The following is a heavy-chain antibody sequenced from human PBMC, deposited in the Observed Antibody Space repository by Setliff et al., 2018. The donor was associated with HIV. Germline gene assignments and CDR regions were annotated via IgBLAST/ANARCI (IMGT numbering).Heavy chain of an antibody. J-gene: IGHJ5*02. CDR1: GGSISSYY. CDR2: IYYSGST. D-gene: IGHD2-8*02. V-gene: IGHV4-59*12. Sequence: SETLSLTCTVSGGSISSYYWSWIRQPPGKGLEWIGYIYYSGSTNYNPSLKSRVTISVDTSKNQLSLKLSSVTAADTAVYYCARDPGGYANWFDPWGQGTLVTVSS. CDR3: ARDPGGYANWFDP.